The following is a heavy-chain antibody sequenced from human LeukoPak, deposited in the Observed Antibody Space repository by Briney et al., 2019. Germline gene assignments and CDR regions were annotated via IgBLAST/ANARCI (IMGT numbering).Heavy chain of an antibody. CDR1: GFTFSSYW. CDR2: IKQDGSKK. Sequence: GGSLRLSRAASGFTFSSYWMSWVRQAPGKGLEWVANIKQDGSKKNYVDSVKGRSTISRDNAKNSLYLQMNSLRAEDTAVYYCATPLDYYDSSGYHQGGDWGQGTLVTVSS. CDR3: ATPLDYYDSSGYHQGGD. D-gene: IGHD3-22*01. J-gene: IGHJ4*02. V-gene: IGHV3-7*03.